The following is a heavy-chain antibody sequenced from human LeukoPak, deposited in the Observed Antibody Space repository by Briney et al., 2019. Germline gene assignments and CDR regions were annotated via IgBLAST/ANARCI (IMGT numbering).Heavy chain of an antibody. CDR2: ISSSGSTI. Sequence: GGSLRLSCAASGFTFSDYYISWIRQAPGKGLEWVSYISSSGSTIYYADSVKGRFTISRDNSRSTLYLQINNLRVEDTAIYYCAKDLTPDGRYDIDYWGQGTLVTVSS. D-gene: IGHD5-12*01. CDR3: AKDLTPDGRYDIDY. CDR1: GFTFSDYY. J-gene: IGHJ4*02. V-gene: IGHV3-11*01.